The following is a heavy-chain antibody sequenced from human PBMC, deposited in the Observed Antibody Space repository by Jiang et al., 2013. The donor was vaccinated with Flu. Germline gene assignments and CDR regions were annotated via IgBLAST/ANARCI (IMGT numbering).Heavy chain of an antibody. CDR3: ARERVEWFDP. J-gene: IGHJ5*02. Sequence: NPSLKSRVTMSVDTSKNQFSLKLSSVTAADTAVYYCARERVEWFDPWGQGTLVTVSS. V-gene: IGHV4-4*07. D-gene: IGHD5-24*01.